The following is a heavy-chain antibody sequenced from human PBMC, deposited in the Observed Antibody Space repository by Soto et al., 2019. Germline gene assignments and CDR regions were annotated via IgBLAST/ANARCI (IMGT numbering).Heavy chain of an antibody. CDR2: ISYDGSNQ. D-gene: IGHD5-18*01. Sequence: LRLSCPASGFTFSTSGMYWVRQAPGKGLEWVAAISYDGSNQYHADSVKGRFTISRDNSKSTLYLQMNSLRVEDTAVYYCAKDIVKYTYGACDYWGQGALVTVSS. CDR3: AKDIVKYTYGACDY. CDR1: GFTFSTSG. J-gene: IGHJ4*02. V-gene: IGHV3-30*18.